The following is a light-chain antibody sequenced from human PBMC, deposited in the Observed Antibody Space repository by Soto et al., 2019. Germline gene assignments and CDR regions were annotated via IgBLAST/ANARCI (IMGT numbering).Light chain of an antibody. CDR3: QQRSNWPPTWT. CDR2: DAS. Sequence: EIVLSQSPATLSLSPGERATLSCRASQSVGSYLAWYQHIPGQAPRLLIYDASKRATGIPARFSGSGSGTDFTLNISSLEPEDFAVYYCQQRSNWPPTWTFGQGTKVEVK. CDR1: QSVGSY. V-gene: IGKV3-11*01. J-gene: IGKJ1*01.